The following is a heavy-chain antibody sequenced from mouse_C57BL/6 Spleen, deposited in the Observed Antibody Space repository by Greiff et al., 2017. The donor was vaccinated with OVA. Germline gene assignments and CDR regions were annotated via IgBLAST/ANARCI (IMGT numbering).Heavy chain of an antibody. CDR2: IYPGDGDT. J-gene: IGHJ2*01. D-gene: IGHD6-1*01. CDR1: GYAFSSYW. CDR3: ARKGSLYYFDY. Sequence: VKLVESGAELVKPGASVKISCKASGYAFSSYWMNWVKQRPGKGLEWIGQIYPGDGDTNYNGKFKGKATLTADKSSSTAYMQLSSLTSEDSAVYFCARKGSLYYFDYWGQGTTLTVSS. V-gene: IGHV1-80*01.